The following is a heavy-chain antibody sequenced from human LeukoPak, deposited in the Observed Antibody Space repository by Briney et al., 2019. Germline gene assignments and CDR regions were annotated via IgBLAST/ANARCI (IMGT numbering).Heavy chain of an antibody. D-gene: IGHD1-26*01. V-gene: IGHV3-74*01. CDR2: IDRDGSTT. CDR3: AIPFGYASYYYQGY. Sequence: PGGCLRLSCAASGFILSSYWMHSGRQARGEGLVLVSYIDRDGSTTIYADSVKGRFTISRDNAKNTRYLHMNRLRAEDTVVYYCAIPFGYASYYYQGYWGEGTLVTVPS. J-gene: IGHJ4*02. CDR1: GFILSSYW.